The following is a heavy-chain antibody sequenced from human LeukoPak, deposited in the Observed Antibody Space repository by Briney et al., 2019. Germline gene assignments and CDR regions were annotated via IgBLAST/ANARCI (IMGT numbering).Heavy chain of an antibody. D-gene: IGHD6-13*01. CDR2: INPNSGGT. V-gene: IGHV1-2*02. CDR3: ARDPPRGIAAAGTNY. CDR1: GYTFTSYG. Sequence: ASVKVSCKASGYTFTSYGISWVRQAPGQGLEWMGWINPNSGGTNYAQKFQGRVTMTRDTSISTAYMELSRLRSDDTAVYYCARDPPRGIAAAGTNYWGQGTLVTVSS. J-gene: IGHJ4*02.